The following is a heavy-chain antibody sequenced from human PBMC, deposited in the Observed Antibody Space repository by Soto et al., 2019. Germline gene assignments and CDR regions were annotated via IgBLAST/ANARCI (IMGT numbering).Heavy chain of an antibody. Sequence: EVQLVESGGGLVQPGGSLRLSCAASGFTFSSYSMNWVRQAPGKGLEWVSYISSSSSTIYYADSVKGRFTISRDNDKNSLYLQMNSLRAEDTAVYYCAREGRGWNYYYYYMDVWGKGTTVTVSS. CDR3: AREGRGWNYYYYYMDV. CDR1: GFTFSSYS. CDR2: ISSSSSTI. J-gene: IGHJ6*03. V-gene: IGHV3-48*01. D-gene: IGHD3-10*01.